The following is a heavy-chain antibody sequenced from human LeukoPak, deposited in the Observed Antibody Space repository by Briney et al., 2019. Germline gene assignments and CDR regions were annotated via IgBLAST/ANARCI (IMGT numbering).Heavy chain of an antibody. CDR3: ATYRQVLLPFES. V-gene: IGHV3-30*02. CDR2: TRFDDSYK. CDR1: GFSFSSSG. J-gene: IGHJ4*02. Sequence: GGSLRLSCAASGFSFSSSGMHWVRQAPGKGPEWVAFTRFDDSYKAYGDSVKGRFTISRDNSKNTLYLQMDSLRSDDTAVYYCATYRQVLLPFESWGQGTLVTVSS. D-gene: IGHD2-8*02.